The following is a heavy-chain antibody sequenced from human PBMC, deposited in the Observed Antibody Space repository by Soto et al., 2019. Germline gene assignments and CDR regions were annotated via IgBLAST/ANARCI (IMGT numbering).Heavy chain of an antibody. D-gene: IGHD1-7*01. CDR3: ARDMTRTVVPYFDF. J-gene: IGHJ4*02. CDR2: IIPIFGAA. V-gene: IGHV1-69*06. Sequence: QVQLVQSGAEVKKPGSSVKVSCKASGGTFSNYVVNWVRQAPGQGLEWMGRIIPIFGAANDAQTFQGRVTITADKSPSTSYMELSSLISEDTAVYYCARDMTRTVVPYFDFWGQGTLVTVSS. CDR1: GGTFSNYV.